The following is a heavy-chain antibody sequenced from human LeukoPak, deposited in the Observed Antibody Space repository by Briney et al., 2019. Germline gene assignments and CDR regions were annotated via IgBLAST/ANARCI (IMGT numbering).Heavy chain of an antibody. D-gene: IGHD6-13*01. CDR1: AFTFSIYW. V-gene: IGHV3-74*01. CDR3: ARGYYSGSRIDY. CDR2: INSDGTTT. J-gene: IGHJ4*02. Sequence: SGGSLTLSCAASAFTFSIYWMHWVRQGPGKGLMWVARINSDGTTTTYADSVKGRFTISRDNARNTLYLQMNSLTGDDTAVYYCARGYYSGSRIDYWGQGTLVTVSS.